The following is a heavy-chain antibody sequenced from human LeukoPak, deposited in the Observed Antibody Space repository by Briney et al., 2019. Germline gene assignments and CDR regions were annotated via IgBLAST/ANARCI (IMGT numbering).Heavy chain of an antibody. V-gene: IGHV4-59*02. Sequence: SETLSLTCVVSGGSVSGYYWGWIRQPPGRGLEWIGYVYYSGSTNYNPSFKSRITISVDTSRNQFSLQLSSVTAADTAVYYCARIHRYCSGGACYVLDNWGQGTLVAISS. J-gene: IGHJ4*02. CDR1: GGSVSGYY. D-gene: IGHD2-15*01. CDR2: VYYSGST. CDR3: ARIHRYCSGGACYVLDN.